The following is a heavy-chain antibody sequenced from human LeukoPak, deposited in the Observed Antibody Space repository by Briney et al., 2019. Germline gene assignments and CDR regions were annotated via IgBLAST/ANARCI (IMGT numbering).Heavy chain of an antibody. D-gene: IGHD1-26*01. Sequence: ASVKVSCKASGYTFTSYDINWVRQATGQGLEWMGWMNPNSGNTGYAQKFQGRVTMTRDTSISTAYMELSGLRSEDTAVYYCATANSGSYYGRAFDIWGQGTMVTVSS. CDR3: ATANSGSYYGRAFDI. CDR1: GYTFTSYD. J-gene: IGHJ3*02. V-gene: IGHV1-8*01. CDR2: MNPNSGNT.